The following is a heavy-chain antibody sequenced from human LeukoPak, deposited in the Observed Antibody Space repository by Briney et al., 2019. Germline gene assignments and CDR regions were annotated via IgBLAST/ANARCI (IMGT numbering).Heavy chain of an antibody. J-gene: IGHJ3*02. D-gene: IGHD3-16*01. V-gene: IGHV3-48*03. Sequence: GGSLRLSCAAFGFTFSSYEMNWVRQAPGKGLEWVSYVSNSGSIIYYADCVKGRFTISRDNAKNSLYLQMNSLRAEDTAVYYCARDPQGAAFDIWGQGTMVTVSS. CDR1: GFTFSSYE. CDR2: VSNSGSII. CDR3: ARDPQGAAFDI.